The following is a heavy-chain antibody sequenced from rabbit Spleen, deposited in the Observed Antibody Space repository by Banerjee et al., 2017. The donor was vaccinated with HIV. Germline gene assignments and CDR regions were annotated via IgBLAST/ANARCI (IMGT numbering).Heavy chain of an antibody. CDR3: ARDGAGGSYFAL. CDR2: IDTGSRDFT. D-gene: IGHD8-1*01. Sequence: LEESGGGLVKPGGTLTLTCTVSGFSFSSNWICWVRQAPGKGLEWIACIDTGSRDFTYYASWAKGRFTISKTSSTTVTLQMTSLTVADTATYFCARDGAGGSYFALWGPGTLVTVS. CDR1: GFSFSSNW. J-gene: IGHJ4*01. V-gene: IGHV1S45*01.